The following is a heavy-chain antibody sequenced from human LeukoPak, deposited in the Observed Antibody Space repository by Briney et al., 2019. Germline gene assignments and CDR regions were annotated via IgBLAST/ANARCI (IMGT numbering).Heavy chain of an antibody. J-gene: IGHJ6*03. D-gene: IGHD3-10*01. V-gene: IGHV3-21*01. CDR2: ISGSNSYI. CDR3: ARLSAYYYGSYFYYYMDV. CDR1: GFTFSSYS. Sequence: GGSLRLSCAASGFTFSSYSMNWVRQAPGKGLEWVSSISGSNSYIYYADSMKGRFTISRDNAKKSVYSHMSSLRAEDTALYYCARLSAYYYGSYFYYYMDVWGKGTTVTVSS.